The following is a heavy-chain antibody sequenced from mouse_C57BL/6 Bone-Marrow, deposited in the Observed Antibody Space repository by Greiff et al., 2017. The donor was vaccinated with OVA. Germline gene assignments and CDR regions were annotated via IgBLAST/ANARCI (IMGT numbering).Heavy chain of an antibody. J-gene: IGHJ2*01. CDR2: IRNKANGYTT. D-gene: IGHD4-1*01. V-gene: IGHV7-3*01. CDR1: GFTFTDYY. Sequence: EVKLMESGGGLVQPGGSLSLSCAASGFTFTDYYMSWVRQPPGTALEWLGFIRNKANGYTTEYSASVQGRFTISRDNSQSILYLQMNALRAEDSATYYCARYLGPYYFDYWGQGTTLTVSS. CDR3: ARYLGPYYFDY.